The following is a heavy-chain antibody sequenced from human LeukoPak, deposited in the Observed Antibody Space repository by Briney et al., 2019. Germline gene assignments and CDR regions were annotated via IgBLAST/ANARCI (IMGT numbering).Heavy chain of an antibody. J-gene: IGHJ4*02. D-gene: IGHD4-17*01. Sequence: GRSLRLSCAASGFTFDDYAMHWVRQAPGKGLEWVSGISWNSGSIGYADSVKGRFTISRDNAKNSLYLQMNSLRAEDTAVYYCAKEGPDYGDYRSGDYFDFWGQGTLVTVSS. CDR1: GFTFDDYA. CDR3: AKEGPDYGDYRSGDYFDF. V-gene: IGHV3-9*01. CDR2: ISWNSGSI.